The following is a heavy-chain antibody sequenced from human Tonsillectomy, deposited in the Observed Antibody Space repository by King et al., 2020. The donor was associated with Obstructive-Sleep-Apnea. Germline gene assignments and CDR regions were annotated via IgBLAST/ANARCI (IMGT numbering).Heavy chain of an antibody. Sequence: VQLVESGGGVVQPGRSLRLSCAASGFTFSSYGMHWVRQAPGKGLEWVAVISYDGSNKYYADSVKGRFTISRDNSKNTLYLQMNSLRAEDTAVYYCAKVGVEYSSSPGPDDAFDIWGQGTMVTVSS. J-gene: IGHJ3*02. CDR1: GFTFSSYG. V-gene: IGHV3-30*18. D-gene: IGHD6-6*01. CDR3: AKVGVEYSSSPGPDDAFDI. CDR2: ISYDGSNK.